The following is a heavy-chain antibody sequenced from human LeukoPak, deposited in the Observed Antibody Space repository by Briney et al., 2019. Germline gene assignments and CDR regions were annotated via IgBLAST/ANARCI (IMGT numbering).Heavy chain of an antibody. V-gene: IGHV3-7*05. CDR1: GFTFSTYY. Sequence: GGSLRLSCAVSGFTFSTYYRSWVRQGPGKGLEWVAKIKQDGSEKYYVDSVKGRFTISRDNAKSSLFLQMNSLGAEDTAVYYCARGGYYDSSGRNFDYWGQGTLVTVSS. D-gene: IGHD3-22*01. CDR3: ARGGYYDSSGRNFDY. CDR2: IKQDGSEK. J-gene: IGHJ4*02.